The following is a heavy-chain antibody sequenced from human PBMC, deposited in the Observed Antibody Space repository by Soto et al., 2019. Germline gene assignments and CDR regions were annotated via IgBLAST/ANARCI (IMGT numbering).Heavy chain of an antibody. D-gene: IGHD6-13*01. CDR2: INAGNGNT. J-gene: IGHJ4*02. Sequence: GXSVKVSCKASVYSFTSYAIHWVRQAPGQRLEWMGWINAGNGNTKYSQKFQGRVTITRDTSASTAYMELSSLRSEDTAVYYCARVQYSSSWYYFDYWGQGTLVTVSS. CDR3: ARVQYSSSWYYFDY. V-gene: IGHV1-3*01. CDR1: VYSFTSYA.